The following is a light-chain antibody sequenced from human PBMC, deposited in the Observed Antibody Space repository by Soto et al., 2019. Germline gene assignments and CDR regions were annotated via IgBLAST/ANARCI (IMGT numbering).Light chain of an antibody. J-gene: IGKJ3*01. Sequence: EIVLTQSPGTLSLSPGERATLYCRASQSVGSNYLAWYQQKPGQAPRVLIYGASSRATGIPDRFSGSGSGADLTLTISRLEPEDFAVYCCHQYTTSPFTFGPGTKVDIK. CDR1: QSVGSNY. V-gene: IGKV3-20*01. CDR2: GAS. CDR3: HQYTTSPFT.